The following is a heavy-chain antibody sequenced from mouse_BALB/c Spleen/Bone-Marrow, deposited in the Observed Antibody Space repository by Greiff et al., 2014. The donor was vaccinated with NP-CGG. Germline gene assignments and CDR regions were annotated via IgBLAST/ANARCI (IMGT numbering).Heavy chain of an antibody. J-gene: IGHJ2*01. V-gene: IGHV14-3*02. CDR1: GFNIKDTY. CDR2: IDPANGNT. D-gene: IGHD1-1*01. Sequence: EVQLQQSGAELVKPGASVKLSCTASGFNIKDTYMHWAKQRPEQGLEWIGRIDPANGNTKYDPKFQGKATITADTSSNTAYLQLSSLTSEDTAVYYCARYYYGSSYFDYWGQGTTLTVSS. CDR3: ARYYYGSSYFDY.